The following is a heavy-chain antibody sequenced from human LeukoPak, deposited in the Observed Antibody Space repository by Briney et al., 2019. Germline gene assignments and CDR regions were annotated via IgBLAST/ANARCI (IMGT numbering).Heavy chain of an antibody. J-gene: IGHJ4*02. CDR3: ARADIVVVPAAIAEIDY. CDR2: ISYDGSNK. Sequence: PGGSLRLSCAASGFTFSSYAMHWVRQAPGKGLEGVAVISYDGSNKYYADSVKGRFTISRDNSKNTLYLQMNSLRAEDTAVYYCARADIVVVPAAIAEIDYWGQGTLVTVSS. D-gene: IGHD2-2*01. V-gene: IGHV3-30*04. CDR1: GFTFSSYA.